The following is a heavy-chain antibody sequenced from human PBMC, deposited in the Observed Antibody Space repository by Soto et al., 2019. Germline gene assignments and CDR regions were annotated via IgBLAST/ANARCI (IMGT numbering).Heavy chain of an antibody. Sequence: ASVKVSCKASGYTFTSYAMHWVRQAPGQRLEWMGWINAGNGNTKYSQKFQGRVTITRDTSASTAYIELSSLRSEDTAVYYCARDAERAYNWNREFDYWGQGTLVTVSS. CDR1: GYTFTSYA. CDR3: ARDAERAYNWNREFDY. V-gene: IGHV1-3*01. J-gene: IGHJ4*02. CDR2: INAGNGNT. D-gene: IGHD1-20*01.